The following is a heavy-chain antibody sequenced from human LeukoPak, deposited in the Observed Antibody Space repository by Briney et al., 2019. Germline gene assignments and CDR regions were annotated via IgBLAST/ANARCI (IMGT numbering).Heavy chain of an antibody. V-gene: IGHV4-59*08. CDR3: ARHGTGTGYPLDY. CDR2: GHYSGTT. D-gene: IGHD3/OR15-3a*01. CDR1: GVSINSHY. J-gene: IGHJ4*02. Sequence: PSETLSLTCTVSGVSINSHYWSWIRQSPGKGREGIAYGHYSGTTNYNPSLKSRVTISVDTSKNQFSLKLTSVSAADTAMYYCARHGTGTGYPLDYWGLGTLVTVSS.